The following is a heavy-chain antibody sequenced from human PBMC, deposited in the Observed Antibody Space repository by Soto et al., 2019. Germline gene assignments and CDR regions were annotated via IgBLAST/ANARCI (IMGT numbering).Heavy chain of an antibody. CDR1: GFTFSSYA. J-gene: IGHJ2*01. D-gene: IGHD2-15*01. CDR3: VKDDRILGRRYFDL. CDR2: ISLSDGGT. V-gene: IGHV3-23*01. Sequence: GGSLRLSCAASGFTFSSYAMTWVRQAPGKGLEWVSSISLSDGGTYYADSVKGRLTISRDNSKNTLFLQMNSLRVEDTAVYYCVKDDRILGRRYFDLWGRGTLVTVSS.